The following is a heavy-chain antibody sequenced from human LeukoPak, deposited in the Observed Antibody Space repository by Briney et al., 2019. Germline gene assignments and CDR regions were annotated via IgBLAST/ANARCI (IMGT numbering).Heavy chain of an antibody. D-gene: IGHD1-14*01. CDR1: GLTFSSHW. V-gene: IGHV3-74*01. CDR3: PTQQGGTPAY. CDR2: ITNDGSST. J-gene: IGHJ4*02. Sequence: GGSLRLSCAASGLTFSSHWMHWVRQAPGKGLVWVSRITNDGSSTTYADSVKGRFTISRDNAKNMLYLQVNSLRAEDTAVYYWPTQQGGTPAYWAQGPWVTVPS.